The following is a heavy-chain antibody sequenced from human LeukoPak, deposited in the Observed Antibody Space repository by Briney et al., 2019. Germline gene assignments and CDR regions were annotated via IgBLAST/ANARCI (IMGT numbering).Heavy chain of an antibody. J-gene: IGHJ4*02. CDR2: ISPDDSDI. D-gene: IGHD1-26*01. CDR1: GYSFTSYW. CDR3: ARHEGSGSYYSY. V-gene: IGHV5-51*01. Sequence: GESLQISCKGSGYSFTSYWIGWVRQLPGRGLEWMGIISPDDSDIRHSPSFQGHVTISADKSISTAYLQWSSLQASDTAMYYCARHEGSGSYYSYWGQGTLVTVSS.